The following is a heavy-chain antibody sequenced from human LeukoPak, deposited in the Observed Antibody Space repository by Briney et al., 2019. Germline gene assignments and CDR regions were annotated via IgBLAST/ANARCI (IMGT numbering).Heavy chain of an antibody. CDR1: GYTFTSYD. Sequence: EASVTVSCKASGYTFTSYDITWVRQAPGQGVEWMGWMNPNSGNTGYAQKFQGRVTMTRNTSISTAYMELSSLRSEDTAVYYCARAESWTGTTDYYYMDVWGKGTTVTVSS. CDR2: MNPNSGNT. D-gene: IGHD1-1*01. J-gene: IGHJ6*03. V-gene: IGHV1-8*01. CDR3: ARAESWTGTTDYYYMDV.